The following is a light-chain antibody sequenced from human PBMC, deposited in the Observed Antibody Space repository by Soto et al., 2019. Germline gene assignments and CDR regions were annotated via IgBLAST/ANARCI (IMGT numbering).Light chain of an antibody. J-gene: IGKJ1*01. V-gene: IGKV3-20*01. Sequence: IVLTHSPATLSLSPGERATLSCRASQSVSSDLVGWYQQTADEPHRLLIYGACRRAGGIPEMFGGSGCRAYSPPTSSMLDDDYSAEYYRQHYGCSPTFGQGTKLEIK. CDR2: GAC. CDR3: QHYGCSPT. CDR1: QSVSSDL.